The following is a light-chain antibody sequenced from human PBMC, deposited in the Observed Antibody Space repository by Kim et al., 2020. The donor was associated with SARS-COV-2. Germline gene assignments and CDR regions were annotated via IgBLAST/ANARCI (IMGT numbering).Light chain of an antibody. V-gene: IGKV1-17*01. CDR1: QDIRND. CDR2: GAS. CDR3: LQHSTYPIT. Sequence: ASVGDRATITCRASQDIRNDLGWYQQNPGRAPKRLIYGASSLQSGVPSRFSGSGSGTEFTLTISSVQPEDFATYFCLQHSTYPITFGQGTRLEIK. J-gene: IGKJ5*01.